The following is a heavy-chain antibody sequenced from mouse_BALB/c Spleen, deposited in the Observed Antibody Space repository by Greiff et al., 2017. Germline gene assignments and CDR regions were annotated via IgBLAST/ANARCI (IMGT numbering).Heavy chain of an antibody. CDR3: ARGEDSYYYGSSYY. D-gene: IGHD1-1*01. CDR1: GFTFSSYA. V-gene: IGHV5-6-5*01. Sequence: EVQRVESGGGLVKPGGSLKLSCAASGFTFSSYAMSWVRQTPEKRLEWVASISSGGSTYYPDSVKGRFTISRDNARNILYLQMSSLRSEDTAMYYCARGEDSYYYGSSYYWGQGTTLTVSS. J-gene: IGHJ2*01. CDR2: ISSGGST.